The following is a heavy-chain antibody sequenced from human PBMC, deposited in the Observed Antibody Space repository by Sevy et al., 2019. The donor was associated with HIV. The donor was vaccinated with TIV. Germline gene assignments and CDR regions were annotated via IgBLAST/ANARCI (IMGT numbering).Heavy chain of an antibody. CDR3: ATGGQWELLRGGFFFDY. Sequence: ASVKVSCKVSGYTLTELSMHWGRQAPGIGLEWMGGFDPEDGETIYAQKFQGRVTMTEDTSTDTAYMELSSLRSEDTAVYYCATGGQWELLRGGFFFDYWGQGTLVTVSS. J-gene: IGHJ4*02. CDR2: FDPEDGET. CDR1: GYTLTELS. V-gene: IGHV1-24*01. D-gene: IGHD1-26*01.